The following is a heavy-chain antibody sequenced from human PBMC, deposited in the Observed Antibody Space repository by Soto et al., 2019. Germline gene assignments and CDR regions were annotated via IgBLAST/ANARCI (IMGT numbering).Heavy chain of an antibody. CDR1: GGTFSSYA. CDR2: IIPIFGTA. CDR3: ASKTHDSSGYFRSYYYYGMDV. D-gene: IGHD3-22*01. Sequence: QVQLVQSGAEVKKPGSSVKVSCKASGGTFSSYAISWVRQAPGQGLEWMGGIIPIFGTANYAQKFQGRVTITADEYTSRAYMELSSLRSEDTAVYYCASKTHDSSGYFRSYYYYGMDVWGQGTTVTVSS. J-gene: IGHJ6*02. V-gene: IGHV1-69*12.